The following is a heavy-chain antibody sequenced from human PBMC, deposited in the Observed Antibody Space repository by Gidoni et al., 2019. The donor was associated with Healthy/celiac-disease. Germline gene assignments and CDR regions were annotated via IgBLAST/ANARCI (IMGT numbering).Heavy chain of an antibody. Sequence: QVQLVQSGAEVKKPGSSVKVYCTASGGPFSSYAISWVRQAPGQGLEWMGGIIPIFGTANYAQKFQGRVTITADKSTSTAYMELSSLRSEDTAVYYCARDRIAAAGTKVYGMDVWGQGTTVTVSS. CDR3: ARDRIAAAGTKVYGMDV. CDR2: IIPIFGTA. D-gene: IGHD6-13*01. CDR1: GGPFSSYA. V-gene: IGHV1-69*06. J-gene: IGHJ6*02.